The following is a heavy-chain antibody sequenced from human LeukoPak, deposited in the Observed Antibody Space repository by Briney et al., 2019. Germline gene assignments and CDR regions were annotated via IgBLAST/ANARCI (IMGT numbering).Heavy chain of an antibody. V-gene: IGHV4-30-2*01. D-gene: IGHD4-17*01. Sequence: SQTLSLTCTVSGVSISSGGYAWNWIRQPPGKGLEWIGHIRHSGRTYYILSLKSRVTISVDKSKNQFSLKLRSVTAADTAVYYCARGKDYGLDYWGQGIPVTVSS. J-gene: IGHJ4*02. CDR3: ARGKDYGLDY. CDR1: GVSISSGGYA. CDR2: IRHSGRT.